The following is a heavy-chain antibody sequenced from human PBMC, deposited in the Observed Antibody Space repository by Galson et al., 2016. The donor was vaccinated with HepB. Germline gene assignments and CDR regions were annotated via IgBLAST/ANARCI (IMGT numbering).Heavy chain of an antibody. CDR2: TYYRSEWRQ. V-gene: IGHV6-1*01. CDR3: VKSIYLGRGFVA. CDR1: GDSVSNNIDG. J-gene: IGHJ4*02. D-gene: IGHD2-2*02. Sequence: CAISGDSVSNNIDGWNWIRQPPSRGLEWLGRTYYRSEWRQDYAPSVRSRISINPDTSKNQFSLHLTSVTPEDTAVYYCVKSIYLGRGFVAWGQGTLVTVSS.